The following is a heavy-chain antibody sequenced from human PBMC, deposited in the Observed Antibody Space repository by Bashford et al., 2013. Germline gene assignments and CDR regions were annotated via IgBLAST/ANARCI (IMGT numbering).Heavy chain of an antibody. CDR1: GFTFSSYE. D-gene: IGHD4-23*01. Sequence: GGSLRLSCAASGFTFSSYEMNWVRQAPGKGLEWVSYISTSGRTIRYADSVKGRFTISRDNAKNSLYLQMNTLSAGDTAVYYCARGDYDGNFRPGSAYFDYWGQGTLVTVSS. CDR2: ISTSGRTI. J-gene: IGHJ4*02. V-gene: IGHV3-48*03. CDR3: ARGDYDGNFRPGSAYFDY.